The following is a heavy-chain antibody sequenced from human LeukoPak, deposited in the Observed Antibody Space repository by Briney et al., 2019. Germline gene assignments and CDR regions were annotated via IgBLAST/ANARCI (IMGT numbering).Heavy chain of an antibody. J-gene: IGHJ4*02. CDR2: ISGNGGST. V-gene: IGHV3-23*01. CDR3: AKEMATIFPYYFDY. CDR1: GFTFSNYA. Sequence: PGGSLRLSCAASGFTFSNYAMNWVRQAPGKGLEWVSTISGNGGSTYYADSVKGRFTISRDNSRNTLYLQMNSLRAEDTAVYYCAKEMATIFPYYFDYWGQGTLVPVSS. D-gene: IGHD5-24*01.